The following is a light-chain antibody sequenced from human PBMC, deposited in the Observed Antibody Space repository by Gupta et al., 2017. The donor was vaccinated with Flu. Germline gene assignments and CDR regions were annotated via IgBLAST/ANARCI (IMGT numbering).Light chain of an antibody. CDR2: AAS. Sequence: DIQMTQSPTSVFASVGDRVTITCRASQGVSSWIAWYQVKPGKAPKLLSYAASSLKSGVTSRVSGSGTETDFTLTISSLQPEDFETYYCQHVKSFPRTFGQGTKVEIK. CDR3: QHVKSFPRT. J-gene: IGKJ1*01. CDR1: QGVSSW. V-gene: IGKV1-12*01.